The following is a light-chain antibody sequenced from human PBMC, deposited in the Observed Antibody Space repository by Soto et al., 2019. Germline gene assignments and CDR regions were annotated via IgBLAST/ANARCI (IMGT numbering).Light chain of an antibody. J-gene: IGLJ3*02. CDR2: ENN. CDR1: SSNIGNNY. CDR3: ATRDSSLSAGV. V-gene: IGLV1-51*02. Sequence: QAVVTQPPSVSATPGQKVTISCSGSSSNIGNNYVSWYQQLPGTAPKLLIYENNKRASGIPGRFSGSKSGTSATLGVSGLQTGDEGDYYCATRDSSLSAGVFGGGTKVTVL.